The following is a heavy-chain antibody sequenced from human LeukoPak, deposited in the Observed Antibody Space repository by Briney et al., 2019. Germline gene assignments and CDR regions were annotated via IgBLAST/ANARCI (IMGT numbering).Heavy chain of an antibody. CDR1: GGSISGSNYY. V-gene: IGHV4-39*01. CDR3: ARHSSAARPNFDY. J-gene: IGHJ4*02. D-gene: IGHD6-6*01. CDR2: IYYSGTT. Sequence: SETLSLTCTVSGGSISGSNYYWGWIRQPPGKGLEWIGSIYYSGTTYYNPSLKSRVTISVDTSKNQFSLEVTSMTAADTAVYYCARHSSAARPNFDYWGQGTLVTVSS.